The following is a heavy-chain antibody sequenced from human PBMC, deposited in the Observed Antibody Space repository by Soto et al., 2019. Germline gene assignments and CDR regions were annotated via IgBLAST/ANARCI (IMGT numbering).Heavy chain of an antibody. J-gene: IGHJ6*02. CDR1: GFTFSSYS. V-gene: IGHV3-48*02. Sequence: PGGSLRLSCAASGFTFSSYSMNWVRQAPGKGLEWVSSISSSSSTIYYADSVKGRFTISRDNAKNSLYLQMNSLRDEDTAVYYCARVGAAAGSALTASRRPYYYYGMDVWGQGTTVTVSS. CDR3: ARVGAAAGSALTASRRPYYYYGMDV. D-gene: IGHD6-13*01. CDR2: ISSSSSTI.